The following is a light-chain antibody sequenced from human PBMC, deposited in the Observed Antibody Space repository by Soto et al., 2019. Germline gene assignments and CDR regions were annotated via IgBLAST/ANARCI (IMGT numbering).Light chain of an antibody. V-gene: IGLV2-8*01. CDR3: SSYAGNNNLV. Sequence: QSVLTQPPSASGSPGHSVTISCTGTSSDVGGYNYVSWYQQHPGKAPKLMIYEVSKRPSGVPDRFSGSKSGNTASLTVSGLQAEDEADYYCSSYAGNNNLVFGGGTKVTVL. CDR2: EVS. J-gene: IGLJ2*01. CDR1: SSDVGGYNY.